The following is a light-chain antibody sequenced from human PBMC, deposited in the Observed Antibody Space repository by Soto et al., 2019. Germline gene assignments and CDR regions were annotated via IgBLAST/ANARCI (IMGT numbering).Light chain of an antibody. V-gene: IGLV1-40*01. J-gene: IGLJ2*01. CDR2: GNS. Sequence: QSVLTQPPSVSGAPGQRVTISCTGSSSNIGAGYDVHWYQQLPGTAHKLLIYGNSNRPSGVPDRFSGSKSGTSASLAITGFQAEDEADYYCQSYDSSLSGVVFGGGTQLTVL. CDR1: SSNIGAGYD. CDR3: QSYDSSLSGVV.